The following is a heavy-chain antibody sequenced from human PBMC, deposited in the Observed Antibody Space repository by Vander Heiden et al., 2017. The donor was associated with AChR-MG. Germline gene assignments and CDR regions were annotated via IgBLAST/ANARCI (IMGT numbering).Heavy chain of an antibody. V-gene: IGHV4-34*01. CDR1: GGSFSGYY. CDR2: INHSGST. Sequence: QVQLQQWGAGLLKPSETLSLTCAVYGGSFSGYYWSWIRQPPGKGLEWIGEINHSGSTNYNPSLKSRVTISVDTSKNQFSLKLSSVTAADTAVYYCARVSRSWRVGNGMDVWGQGTTVTVSS. CDR3: ARVSRSWRVGNGMDV. J-gene: IGHJ6*02. D-gene: IGHD1-26*01.